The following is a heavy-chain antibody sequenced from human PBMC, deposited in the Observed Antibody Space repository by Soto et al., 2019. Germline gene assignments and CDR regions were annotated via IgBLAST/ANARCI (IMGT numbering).Heavy chain of an antibody. D-gene: IGHD2-15*01. V-gene: IGHV3-7*01. CDR1: GFTFSSYW. CDR2: IKQDGSEK. CDR3: ARVWTVGYCSGGSCYSEDWFDP. Sequence: EVQLVESGGGLVQPGGSLRLSCAASGFTFSSYWMSWVRQAPGKGLEWVANIKQDGSEKYYVDSVKGRFTISRDNAKNSLYLQMNSLRAEDTAVYYCARVWTVGYCSGGSCYSEDWFDPWGQGTLVTVSS. J-gene: IGHJ5*02.